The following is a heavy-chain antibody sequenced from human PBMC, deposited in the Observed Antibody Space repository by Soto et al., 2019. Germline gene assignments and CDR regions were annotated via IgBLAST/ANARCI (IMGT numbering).Heavy chain of an antibody. D-gene: IGHD2-15*01. Sequence: QVQLVESGGGVVQPGRSLRLSCAASGFTFSSYGMHWVRQAPGKGLEWVAVIWYDGSNKYYADSVKGRFTISRDNSQNPLYLQMNSLRAEDTAVYYCAREGTYCSGGSCYPHFDYWGQGTLVTVSS. J-gene: IGHJ4*02. V-gene: IGHV3-33*01. CDR1: GFTFSSYG. CDR3: AREGTYCSGGSCYPHFDY. CDR2: IWYDGSNK.